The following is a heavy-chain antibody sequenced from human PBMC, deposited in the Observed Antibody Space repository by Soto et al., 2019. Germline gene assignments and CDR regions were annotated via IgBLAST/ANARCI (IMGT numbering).Heavy chain of an antibody. CDR3: AREGFLEWLPLDY. V-gene: IGHV4-61*01. CDR2: IYYSGST. J-gene: IGHJ4*02. D-gene: IGHD3-3*01. Sequence: SETLSLTCTVSGGSVSSGSYYWSWIRQPPGEGLEWIGYIYYSGSTNYNPSLKSRVTISVDTSKNQFSLKLSSVTAADTAVYYCAREGFLEWLPLDYWGQGTLVTVSS. CDR1: GGSVSSGSYY.